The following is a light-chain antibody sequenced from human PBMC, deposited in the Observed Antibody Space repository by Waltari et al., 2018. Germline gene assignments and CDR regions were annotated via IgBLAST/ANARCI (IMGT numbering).Light chain of an antibody. Sequence: QSVLPPPPSVSGAPRPTVTLPSSGTRSNAGMNAVNWYLQVPAQAPKLLISYDGILSPGVADRFSGSKSGTSGTLAIGGLQSDDEGDYYCAVWDDTLNGPVFGGGTKLTVL. J-gene: IGLJ3*02. V-gene: IGLV1-36*01. CDR1: RSNAGMNA. CDR2: YDG. CDR3: AVWDDTLNGPV.